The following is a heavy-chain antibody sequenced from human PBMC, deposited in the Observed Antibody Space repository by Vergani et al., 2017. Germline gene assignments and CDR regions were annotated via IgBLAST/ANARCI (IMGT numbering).Heavy chain of an antibody. D-gene: IGHD2-21*02. CDR2: IYYSGST. Sequence: QLQLQESGPGLVKPSATLSLTCSVSGASIRSSYYYWGWIRQPPGKGLEWIASIYYSGSTYYNPSLKSRGTISVDTSKNQFSLKLSSVTAADTAVYYCARNPYCGGDCYSDAFDIWGQGTMVTVSS. J-gene: IGHJ3*02. V-gene: IGHV4-39*01. CDR3: ARNPYCGGDCYSDAFDI. CDR1: GASIRSSYYY.